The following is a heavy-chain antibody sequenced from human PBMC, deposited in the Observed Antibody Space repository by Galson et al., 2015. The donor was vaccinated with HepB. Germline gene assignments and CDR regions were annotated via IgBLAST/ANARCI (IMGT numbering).Heavy chain of an antibody. V-gene: IGHV3-30*03. CDR1: GFTFSSYG. CDR3: ARDLYSSSWISYAFDI. D-gene: IGHD6-13*01. CDR2: ISYDGSNK. J-gene: IGHJ3*02. Sequence: SLRLSCAASGFTFSSYGMHWVRQAPGKGLEWVAVISYDGSNKYYADSVKGRFTISRDNSKNTLYLQMNSLRAEDTAVYYCARDLYSSSWISYAFDIWGQGTMVTVSS.